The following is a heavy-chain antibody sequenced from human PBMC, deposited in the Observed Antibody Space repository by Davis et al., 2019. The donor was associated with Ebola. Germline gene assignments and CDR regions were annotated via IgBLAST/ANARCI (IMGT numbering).Heavy chain of an antibody. V-gene: IGHV4-4*02. CDR2: IYHSGSI. CDR3: ARGNWYFDL. Sequence: SETLSLTCAVSGDSVSSGNWWSWVRPPPGTGLEWIGEIYHSGSINYDPSLKGRVTISVDKSNNQLSLKVNSVTAAATSVYYCARGNWYFDLWGRGTMVTVSS. CDR1: GDSVSSGNW. J-gene: IGHJ2*01.